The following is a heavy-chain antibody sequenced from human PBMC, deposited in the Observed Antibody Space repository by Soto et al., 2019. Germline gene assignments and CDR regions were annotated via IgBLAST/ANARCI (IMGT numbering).Heavy chain of an antibody. CDR1: GGSFSGYY. CDR3: ARVCSGGSCNWFDP. CDR2: INHSGST. J-gene: IGHJ5*02. Sequence: QVQLQQWGAGLLKPSETLSLTCAVYGGSFSGYYWSWIRQPPGKGLEWIGEINHSGSTNYHPSLKSRVTISVDTSKNQFSLKLSSVTAADTAVYYCARVCSGGSCNWFDPWGQGTLVTVSS. D-gene: IGHD2-15*01. V-gene: IGHV4-34*01.